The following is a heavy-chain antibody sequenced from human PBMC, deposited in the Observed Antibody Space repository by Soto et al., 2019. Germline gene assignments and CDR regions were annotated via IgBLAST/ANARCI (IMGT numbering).Heavy chain of an antibody. J-gene: IGHJ4*02. D-gene: IGHD1-7*01. CDR1: GGTFRNYA. Sequence: SVKVSCKASGGTFRNYAFSWVRQAPGQGLEWMGGIIPIFGKANYEQRFQGGLTITADESTSTAYMELNSLRSEDTAVYFCARDLYINWYYPLDSWGQGTLVTVSS. CDR2: IIPIFGKA. CDR3: ARDLYINWYYPLDS. V-gene: IGHV1-69*13.